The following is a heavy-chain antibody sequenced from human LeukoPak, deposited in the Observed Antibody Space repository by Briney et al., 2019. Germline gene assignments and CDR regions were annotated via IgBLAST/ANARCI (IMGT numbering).Heavy chain of an antibody. Sequence: PSETLSLTCTVSGGSTSSYYWSWLRQPPGKGLEWIGYIYYSGSTNYNPSLKSRVTISVDTSKNQFSLKLSSVTAADTAVYYCARAGGYCSSTSCSHYFDYWGQGTLVTVSS. D-gene: IGHD2-2*01. J-gene: IGHJ4*02. CDR3: ARAGGYCSSTSCSHYFDY. CDR1: GGSTSSYY. V-gene: IGHV4-59*01. CDR2: IYYSGST.